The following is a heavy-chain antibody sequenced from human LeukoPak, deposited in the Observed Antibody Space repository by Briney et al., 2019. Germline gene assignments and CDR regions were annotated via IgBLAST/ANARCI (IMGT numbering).Heavy chain of an antibody. V-gene: IGHV3-33*01. Sequence: PGRSLRVSCAASGFTFSSYGMHWVRQAPGKGLEWVAMIWHDGSNKYYADSVKGRFTISRDNSMNTLYVQMNSLRAEDTAVYYCARGYSFGQYFDSWGQGTLVTVSS. D-gene: IGHD5-18*01. CDR2: IWHDGSNK. J-gene: IGHJ4*02. CDR3: ARGYSFGQYFDS. CDR1: GFTFSSYG.